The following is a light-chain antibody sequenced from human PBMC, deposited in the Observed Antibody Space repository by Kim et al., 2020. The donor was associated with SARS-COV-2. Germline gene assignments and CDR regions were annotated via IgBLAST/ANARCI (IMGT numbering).Light chain of an antibody. CDR2: GRN. V-gene: IGLV3-19*01. CDR3: NSRDSSGNVV. J-gene: IGLJ2*01. Sequence: SSELTQDPAVSVALGQTVRITCQGDSLRNYYASWYQQKPGQAPVLVIYGRNNRPSGIPDRFSGSTSGNTASLTITGAQAEDEADYYCNSRDSSGNVVFGGGTKLTVL. CDR1: SLRNYY.